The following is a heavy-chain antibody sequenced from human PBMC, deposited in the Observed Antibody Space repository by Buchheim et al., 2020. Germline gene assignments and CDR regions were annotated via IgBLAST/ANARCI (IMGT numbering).Heavy chain of an antibody. CDR2: ISGSGGRT. J-gene: IGHJ5*02. V-gene: IGHV3-23*01. Sequence: EVQLLESGGGLVQPGGSLRLSCAASGFTFSSYAMSWVRQAPGKGLEWVSAISGSGGRTYYADSVKGRFTLSRDNSKHTLYLQMNSLRAEDTAVYYCAKDLIAVAGFGNWFDPWGQGTL. CDR3: AKDLIAVAGFGNWFDP. D-gene: IGHD6-19*01. CDR1: GFTFSSYA.